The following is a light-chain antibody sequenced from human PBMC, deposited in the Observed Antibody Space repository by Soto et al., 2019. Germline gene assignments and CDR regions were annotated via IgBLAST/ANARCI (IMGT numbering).Light chain of an antibody. Sequence: QSVLTQPPSASGTPGQRVTISFSGSSSNIGSNYVYWYQQLPGTAPKLLIYRNNQRPSGVPDRFSGSKSGTSASLAISGLRSEDEADYYCAAWDYSLSGQVFGTG. V-gene: IGLV1-47*01. J-gene: IGLJ1*01. CDR3: AAWDYSLSGQV. CDR2: RNN. CDR1: SSNIGSNY.